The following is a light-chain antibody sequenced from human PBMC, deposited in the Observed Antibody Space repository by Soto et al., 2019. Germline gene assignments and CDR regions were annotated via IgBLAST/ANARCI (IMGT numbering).Light chain of an antibody. CDR3: QQYGSSSIT. CDR2: GAS. V-gene: IGKV3-20*01. J-gene: IGKJ5*01. CDR1: QSVSSSY. Sequence: EIVLTKSPGTLSLPPGDRASVSCRASQSVSSSYLAWYQQKPGQAPRLLIYGASSRATGIPDRFSGSGSGTDFTLTISRLEPEDFAVYYCQQYGSSSITFGQGTRLEI.